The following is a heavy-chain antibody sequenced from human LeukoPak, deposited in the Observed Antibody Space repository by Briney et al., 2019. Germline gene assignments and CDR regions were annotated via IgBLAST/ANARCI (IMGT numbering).Heavy chain of an antibody. CDR1: GFTVSSNY. CDR2: IYSGGST. D-gene: IGHD2-15*01. J-gene: IGHJ4*02. CDR3: AKAHNYCSGGSCYGGLDY. Sequence: GSLRLSCAASGFTVSSNYMSWVRQAPGKGLEWVSVIYSGGSTYYADSVKGRFTISRDNSKNTLYLQMNSLRAEDTAVYYCAKAHNYCSGGSCYGGLDYWGQGTLVTVSS. V-gene: IGHV3-53*01.